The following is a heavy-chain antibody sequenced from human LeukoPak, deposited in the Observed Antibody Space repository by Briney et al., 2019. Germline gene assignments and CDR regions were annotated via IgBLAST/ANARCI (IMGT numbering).Heavy chain of an antibody. D-gene: IGHD1-14*01. J-gene: IGHJ6*02. CDR3: ARGIITAIDV. V-gene: IGHV3-33*01. CDR2: IWYDGSNK. Sequence: GGSLRLSCAASGFTFNDYVMHWVRQAPGKGLEWVTLIWYDGSNKYFTDSVKGRFTISRDNSKNTLYLQMNSLRAEDTAVYYCARGIITAIDVWGQGTTVTVSS. CDR1: GFTFNDYV.